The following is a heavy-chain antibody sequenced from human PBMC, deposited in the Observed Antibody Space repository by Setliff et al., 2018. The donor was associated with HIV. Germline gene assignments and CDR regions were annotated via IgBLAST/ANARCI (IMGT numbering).Heavy chain of an antibody. CDR3: ARYALAVPGHHNAFDI. J-gene: IGHJ3*02. D-gene: IGHD6-19*01. V-gene: IGHV3-48*01. CDR2: ISSTSSNI. CDR1: GFSFSSYG. Sequence: AGSLRLSCAASGFSFSSYGMNWVRQAPGKGLEWVSYISSTSSNIYYVDSVEGRFTISRDNADNSLYLQMNSLRAEDAAVYYCARYALAVPGHHNAFDIWGQGTMVTVS.